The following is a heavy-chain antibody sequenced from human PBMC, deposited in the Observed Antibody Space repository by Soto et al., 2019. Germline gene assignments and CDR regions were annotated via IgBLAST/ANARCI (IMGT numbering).Heavy chain of an antibody. CDR1: GGSISSADYY. V-gene: IGHV4-30-4*01. Sequence: TVSGGSISSADYYWSWVRQPPGKGLEWIGYIYYSGSTFFNLSLKSRVTISKDTSRNQFSLGLNSVTAADTAVYYCARAIVVTIGGMDVWGQGTTVTVSS. CDR3: ARAIVVTIGGMDV. J-gene: IGHJ6*02. D-gene: IGHD5-12*01. CDR2: IYYSGST.